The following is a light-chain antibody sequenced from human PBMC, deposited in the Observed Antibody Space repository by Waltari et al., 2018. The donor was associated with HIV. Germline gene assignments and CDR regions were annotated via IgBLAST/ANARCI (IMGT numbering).Light chain of an antibody. V-gene: IGKV3-20*01. J-gene: IGKJ5*01. CDR1: QSINRSY. CDR2: GAS. CDR3: QQYGSSPIT. Sequence: EIVLTQSPGIPSLSAGERATLSCRASQSINRSYLAWYQHKPGQAPRLLIYGASNMAAGIPDRFSGSGSGTEFTLTISRLEPDDIAVYYCQQYGSSPITFGQGTRLEI.